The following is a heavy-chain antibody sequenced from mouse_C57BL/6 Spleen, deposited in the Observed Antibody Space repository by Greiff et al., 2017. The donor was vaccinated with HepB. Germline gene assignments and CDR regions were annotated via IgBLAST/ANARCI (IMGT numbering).Heavy chain of an antibody. CDR2: IDPSDSET. J-gene: IGHJ3*01. D-gene: IGHD4-1*01. Sequence: QVQLQQPGAELVRPGSSVKLSCKASGYTFTSYWMHWVKQRPIQGLEWIGNIDPSDSETHYNQKFKDKATLTVDKSSSTAYMRLSSLTSEDSAVYYCARVGNWEFAYWGQGTLVTVSA. V-gene: IGHV1-52*01. CDR3: ARVGNWEFAY. CDR1: GYTFTSYW.